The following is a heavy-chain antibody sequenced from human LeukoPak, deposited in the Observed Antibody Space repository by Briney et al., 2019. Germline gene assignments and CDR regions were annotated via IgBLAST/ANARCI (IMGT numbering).Heavy chain of an antibody. J-gene: IGHJ4*02. D-gene: IGHD6-13*01. CDR2: ISSSSYI. Sequence: GGSLRLSCAASGFTFSSYSMNWVRQAPGKGLEWVSSISSSSYIYYADSVKGRFTISRDNAKNSLYLQMNSLRAEDTAVYYCARALAAAGTFPHYWGQGTLVTVSS. CDR1: GFTFSSYS. V-gene: IGHV3-21*01. CDR3: ARALAAAGTFPHY.